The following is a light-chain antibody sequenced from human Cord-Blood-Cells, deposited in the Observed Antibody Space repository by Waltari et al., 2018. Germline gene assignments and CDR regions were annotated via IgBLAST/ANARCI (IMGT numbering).Light chain of an antibody. CDR3: QQYNSYGT. V-gene: IGKV1-5*03. Sequence: IQMIQHPSTLSASAGDRATITCPASASLSSWSAWYQQKPGKAPKLLIYKAASIESGVPTRFSGRGSGTEFTLTISSLEPDDCASCYCQQYNSYGTFGQGTKVEIK. J-gene: IGKJ1*01. CDR1: ASLSSW. CDR2: KAA.